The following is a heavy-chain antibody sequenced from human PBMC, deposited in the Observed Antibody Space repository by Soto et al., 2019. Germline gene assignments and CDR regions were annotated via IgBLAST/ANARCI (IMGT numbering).Heavy chain of an antibody. D-gene: IGHD5-12*01. CDR3: ESGIKLWRRRINTGYAG. CDR2: IIPMFGTA. Sequence: QVQLVQSGAEVNKPESSVKVSCKAPGGTFSTYAISWVRQAPGQGLEWMGGIIPMFGTANYAQRFQDRVTITADEATNTVYRELSSLKSEDTAVYFCESGIKLWRRRINTGYAGWGQGTLVTVSS. J-gene: IGHJ4*02. V-gene: IGHV1-69*12. CDR1: GGTFSTYA.